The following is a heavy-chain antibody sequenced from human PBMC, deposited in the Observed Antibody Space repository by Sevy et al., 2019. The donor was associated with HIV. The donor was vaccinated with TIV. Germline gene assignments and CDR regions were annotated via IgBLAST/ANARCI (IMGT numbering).Heavy chain of an antibody. CDR2: YEPEDGET. CDR1: GYSVSDLS. D-gene: IGHD3-22*01. J-gene: IGHJ3*02. Sequence: ASVKVSCKVSGYSVSDLSIHWVRQAPGKGLEWMGGYEPEDGETIYAQKFQGRVTMTEDTSTDTAYMELSSLRSEDTAVYYCASSPDYYDSSRDAFDMWGQGTMVTVSS. V-gene: IGHV1-24*01. CDR3: ASSPDYYDSSRDAFDM.